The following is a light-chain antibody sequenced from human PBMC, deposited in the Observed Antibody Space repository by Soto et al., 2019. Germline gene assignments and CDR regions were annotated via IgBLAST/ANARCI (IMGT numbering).Light chain of an antibody. Sequence: EIVMTQSPATLSVSPGERATLSCRASQSVSSNLAWYQQKPGQAPRLLIYGASTRATGIPARFSGSGSGKEFTLTISSLQSEDSAVYYCQQYNNLPRTFGQGTKVEIK. CDR3: QQYNNLPRT. CDR2: GAS. J-gene: IGKJ1*01. CDR1: QSVSSN. V-gene: IGKV3-15*01.